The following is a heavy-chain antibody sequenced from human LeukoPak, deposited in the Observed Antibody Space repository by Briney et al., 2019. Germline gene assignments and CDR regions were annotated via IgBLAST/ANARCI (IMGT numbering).Heavy chain of an antibody. D-gene: IGHD3-16*01. CDR2: IGGRGGST. CDR3: GKEGGA. J-gene: IGHJ5*02. CDR1: GFRFSDFT. V-gene: IGHV3-23*01. Sequence: QLGGSLRLSCAASGFRFSDFTMTWVRQAPGKGPEWVPAIGGRGGSTYYADSLGGRFTISRDNSKDMLYLQMNSLKVEDTATYYCGKEGGAWGQGTKVTVSS.